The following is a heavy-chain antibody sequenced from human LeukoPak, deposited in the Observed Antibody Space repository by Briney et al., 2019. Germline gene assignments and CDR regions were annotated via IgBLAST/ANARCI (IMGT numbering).Heavy chain of an antibody. CDR2: IKEDGSEK. Sequence: PGGSLRLSCAASGFTFNTYWMGWVRQAPGKGLEWVATIKEDGSEKYYVDSVKGRFTMSMDNAKDSLYLQMNSLRVEGTAVYYCESTRGRWGQGTLVTVSS. CDR3: ESTRGR. J-gene: IGHJ4*02. V-gene: IGHV3-7*01. D-gene: IGHD2-2*01. CDR1: GFTFNTYW.